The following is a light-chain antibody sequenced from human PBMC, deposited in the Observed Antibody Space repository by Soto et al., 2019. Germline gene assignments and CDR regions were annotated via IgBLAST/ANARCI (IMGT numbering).Light chain of an antibody. CDR1: SSDVGGYNY. CDR2: EVS. V-gene: IGLV2-14*01. Sequence: QSALTQPASVSGSPGQSITISCTGTSSDVGGYNYVSWYQQRPGKAPKLMIYEVSNRPSGVSNRFSGSKSGNTASLTISGLQAEDEADYYCSSYTSSSIDYVFGTGTQLTVL. CDR3: SSYTSSSIDYV. J-gene: IGLJ1*01.